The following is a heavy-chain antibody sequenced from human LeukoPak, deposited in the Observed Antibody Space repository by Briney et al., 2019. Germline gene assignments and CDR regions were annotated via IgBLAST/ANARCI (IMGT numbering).Heavy chain of an antibody. CDR1: GGSINNGGYY. CDR2: IYYSGSS. J-gene: IGHJ4*02. D-gene: IGHD5-24*01. Sequence: SETLSLTCTVSGGSINNGGYYWSWIRQHPGKGLEWIGYIYYSGSSYYNPSLRSRVTISVDTSKNHFSLKLSSVTAADTAVYYCARIRDGYNSFDYWGQGTLVTVSS. V-gene: IGHV4-31*03. CDR3: ARIRDGYNSFDY.